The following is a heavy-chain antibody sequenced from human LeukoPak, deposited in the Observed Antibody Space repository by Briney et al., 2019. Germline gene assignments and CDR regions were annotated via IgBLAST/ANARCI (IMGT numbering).Heavy chain of an antibody. CDR3: ARLYSSSFPLY. V-gene: IGHV4-59*08. CDR1: GVSISSYY. J-gene: IGHJ4*02. CDR2: IYYSGST. D-gene: IGHD6-6*01. Sequence: SETLSLTCTASGVSISSYYWSWLRQPPGKGLEWIGYIYYSGSTNYNPSLKSRVTISVDTSKNQFSLKLSSVTAADTAVYYCARLYSSSFPLYWGQGTLVTVSS.